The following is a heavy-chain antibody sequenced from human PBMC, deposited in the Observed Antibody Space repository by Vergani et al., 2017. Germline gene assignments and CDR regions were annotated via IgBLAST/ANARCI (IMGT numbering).Heavy chain of an antibody. J-gene: IGHJ4*02. CDR3: AGPQGTSAYYYGVFDY. D-gene: IGHD3-22*01. Sequence: EVQLLESGGGLVQPGGSLRLSCAASGFTFSTYALTWVRQAPGNGLEWVSTISSDGGSTYYADSVKGRFTISRDNSKNTLSLQMNSLTSEDTAIYYCAGPQGTSAYYYGVFDYWGQGILVTVSS. V-gene: IGHV3-23*01. CDR1: GFTFSTYA. CDR2: ISSDGGST.